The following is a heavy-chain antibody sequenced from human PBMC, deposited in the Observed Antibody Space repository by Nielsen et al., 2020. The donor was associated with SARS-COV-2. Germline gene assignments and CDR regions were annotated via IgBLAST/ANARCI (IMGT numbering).Heavy chain of an antibody. CDR1: GYTFTGYY. Sequence: ASMKVSCKASGYTFTGYYMHWVRQAPGQGLEWMGRINPNSGGTNYAQKFQGRVTMTRDTSISTAYMELSRLRSDDTAVYYCARDRGDSNPFDYWGQGTLVTVSS. D-gene: IGHD4-11*01. J-gene: IGHJ4*02. V-gene: IGHV1-2*06. CDR3: ARDRGDSNPFDY. CDR2: INPNSGGT.